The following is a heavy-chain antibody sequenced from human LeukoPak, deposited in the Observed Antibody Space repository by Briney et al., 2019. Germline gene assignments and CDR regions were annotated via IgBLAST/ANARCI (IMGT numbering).Heavy chain of an antibody. Sequence: QTGRSLRLSCAASGFTFDDYAMHWVRQAPGKGLQWVSGISWSSGSINYADSVKGRFTISRDNAKNSLYLQMNSLRAEDTALYFCTKDSGSFHFDYWGQGTLVTVSS. V-gene: IGHV3-9*01. D-gene: IGHD1-26*01. CDR2: ISWSSGSI. CDR3: TKDSGSFHFDY. CDR1: GFTFDDYA. J-gene: IGHJ4*02.